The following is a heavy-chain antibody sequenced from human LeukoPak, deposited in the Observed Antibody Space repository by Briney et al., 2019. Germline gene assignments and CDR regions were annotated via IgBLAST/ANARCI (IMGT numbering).Heavy chain of an antibody. Sequence: PSQTLSLTCTVSGGSISSGDYYWSWIRQPPGKGLEWIGYIYYSGSTYYNPSLKSRATISVDTSKNQFSLKLSSVTAADTAVYYCARDEVRVGGDAFDIWGQGTMVTVSS. D-gene: IGHD3-16*01. CDR1: GGSISSGDYY. J-gene: IGHJ3*02. CDR2: IYYSGST. CDR3: ARDEVRVGGDAFDI. V-gene: IGHV4-30-4*08.